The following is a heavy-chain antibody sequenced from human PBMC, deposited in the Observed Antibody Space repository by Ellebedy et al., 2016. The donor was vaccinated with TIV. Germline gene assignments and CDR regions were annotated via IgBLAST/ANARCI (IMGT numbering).Heavy chain of an antibody. CDR2: IVVGSGNT. CDR3: AAESYGDYVGYFDY. D-gene: IGHD4-17*01. J-gene: IGHJ4*02. V-gene: IGHV1-58*01. Sequence: SVKVSXXASGFTFTNSAVQWVRQARGQRLEWIGWIVVGSGNTSYAQKFQERVTITRDMSTSTAYMELSSLRSEDTAVYYCAAESYGDYVGYFDYWGQGTLVTVSS. CDR1: GFTFTNSA.